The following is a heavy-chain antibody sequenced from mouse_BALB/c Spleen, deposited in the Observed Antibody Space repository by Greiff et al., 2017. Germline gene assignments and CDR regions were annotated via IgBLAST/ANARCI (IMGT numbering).Heavy chain of an antibody. CDR3: ARDKGPTAATCWFAY. Sequence: EVKLVESGGGLVQPGGSLKLSCAASGFTFSSYGMSWVRQTPDKRLALVATINSNGGSTYYPDSVKGRFTISRDNAKNTLYLQMSSLKSEDTAMYYSARDKGPTAATCWFAYGGQGTLVTVSA. CDR1: GFTFSSYG. V-gene: IGHV5-6-3*01. CDR2: INSNGGST. D-gene: IGHD1-2*01. J-gene: IGHJ3*01.